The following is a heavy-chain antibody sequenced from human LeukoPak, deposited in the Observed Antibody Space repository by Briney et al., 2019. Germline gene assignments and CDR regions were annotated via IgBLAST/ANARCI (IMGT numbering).Heavy chain of an antibody. CDR2: MKQDGSEK. D-gene: IGHD2-15*01. J-gene: IGHJ6*03. CDR1: GFTFSSYW. V-gene: IGHV3-7*01. CDR3: ARLPYCSGGGCYYGLMDV. Sequence: PGGSLRLSCAASGFTFSSYWMSWVRQAPGKGLEWVANMKQDGSEKYYVDSVKGRFTISRDNAKNSLYLQMNSLRAEDTAVYYCARLPYCSGGGCYYGLMDVWGKGTTVTVSS.